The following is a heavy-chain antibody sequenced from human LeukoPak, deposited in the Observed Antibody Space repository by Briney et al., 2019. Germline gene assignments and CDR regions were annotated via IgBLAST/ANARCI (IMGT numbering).Heavy chain of an antibody. D-gene: IGHD3-10*01. V-gene: IGHV1-8*01. CDR2: MNPNSGNT. CDR1: GYTFTSYD. Sequence: GASVKVSCKASGYTFTSYDINWVRQATGQRLEWMGWMNPNSGNTGYAQKFQGRVTMTRNTSISTAYMELSSLRPEDTAVYYCARGIVRRLWFGELLKGGSRNWFDPWGQGTLVTVSS. CDR3: ARGIVRRLWFGELLKGGSRNWFDP. J-gene: IGHJ5*02.